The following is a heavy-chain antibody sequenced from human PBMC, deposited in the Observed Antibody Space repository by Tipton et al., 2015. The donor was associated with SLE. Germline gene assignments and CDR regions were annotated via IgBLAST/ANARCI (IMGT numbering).Heavy chain of an antibody. Sequence: QLVQSGAEVKKPGASVTVSCKASGYIFTSYGISWVRQAPGQGLEWMGWITVYNNNAKYAPEFQGRVSMTTDIPTNTAYMELRSLTSDDTAVYYCARELDHYPIDYWGQGTLVTVSS. J-gene: IGHJ4*02. CDR3: ARELDHYPIDY. V-gene: IGHV1-18*01. D-gene: IGHD3-10*01. CDR2: ITVYNNNA. CDR1: GYIFTSYG.